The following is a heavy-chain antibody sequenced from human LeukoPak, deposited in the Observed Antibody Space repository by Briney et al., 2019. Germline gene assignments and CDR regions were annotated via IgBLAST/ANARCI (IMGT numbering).Heavy chain of an antibody. CDR1: GFTFTSSA. CDR2: IVVGSGNT. Sequence: GASVKVSCKASGFTFTSSAVQWGRQARGQRLEWIGWIVVGSGNTNDSQKFQERVTITRDMSTSTAYMELSSLRSEDTAVYYCAAEGSTTGSGLDYWGQGPLVTVSS. J-gene: IGHJ4*02. V-gene: IGHV1-58*01. D-gene: IGHD1-1*01. CDR3: AAEGSTTGSGLDY.